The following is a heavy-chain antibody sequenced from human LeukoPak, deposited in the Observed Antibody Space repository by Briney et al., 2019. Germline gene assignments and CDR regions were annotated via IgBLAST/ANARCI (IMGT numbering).Heavy chain of an antibody. D-gene: IGHD6-19*01. Sequence: ASVKVSCKASGYTFTSYGISWIRQAPGQGLEWMGWISTYNGYANYAQKLQGRVTMTTETSTSTAYMELRSLRSDDTAVYYCARNSSDWYGYMDVWGKGTTVTVSS. J-gene: IGHJ6*04. CDR1: GYTFTSYG. CDR2: ISTYNGYA. CDR3: ARNSSDWYGYMDV. V-gene: IGHV1-18*01.